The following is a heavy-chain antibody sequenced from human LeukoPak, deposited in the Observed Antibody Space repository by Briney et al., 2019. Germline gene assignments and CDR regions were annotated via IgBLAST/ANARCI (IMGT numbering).Heavy chain of an antibody. J-gene: IGHJ4*02. Sequence: PGGSLTLSCAASGFTFSSYEMNWVRQAPGKGLEWVSYISSSGSSIYYADSVKDRFTISRDNAKNSLYLQMTSLCAEDTAGYYIARATVGFDYWGQGTLVTVSS. CDR3: ARATVGFDY. D-gene: IGHD3-3*01. V-gene: IGHV3-48*03. CDR2: ISSSGSSI. CDR1: GFTFSSYE.